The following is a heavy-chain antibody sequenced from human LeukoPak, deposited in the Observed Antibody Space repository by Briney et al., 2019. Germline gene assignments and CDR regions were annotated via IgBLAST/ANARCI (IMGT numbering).Heavy chain of an antibody. Sequence: GGSLRLSCSASGFTFSSYAMHWVRQAPGKGLEYVSAISSNGGSTYCADSVKGRFTISRDNSKNTLYLQMSSLRAEDTAVYHCVKDRYDFWSGYYGYFDYWGQGTLVTVSS. J-gene: IGHJ4*02. D-gene: IGHD3-3*01. CDR1: GFTFSSYA. CDR3: VKDRYDFWSGYYGYFDY. V-gene: IGHV3-64D*09. CDR2: ISSNGGST.